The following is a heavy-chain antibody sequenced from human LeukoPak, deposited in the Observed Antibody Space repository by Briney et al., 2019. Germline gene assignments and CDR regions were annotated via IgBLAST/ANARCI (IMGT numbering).Heavy chain of an antibody. D-gene: IGHD2-2*01. Sequence: SETLSLTCAVYGGSFSGYFWSWIRQPPGKGLEWIGEINHSGSTNYNPSLKSRVTISVDTSKNQFSLKLSSVTAADTAVYYCASTLGSYCSSTSCYSDYYYGMDVWGKGTTVTVSS. CDR2: INHSGST. CDR1: GGSFSGYF. V-gene: IGHV4-34*01. J-gene: IGHJ6*04. CDR3: ASTLGSYCSSTSCYSDYYYGMDV.